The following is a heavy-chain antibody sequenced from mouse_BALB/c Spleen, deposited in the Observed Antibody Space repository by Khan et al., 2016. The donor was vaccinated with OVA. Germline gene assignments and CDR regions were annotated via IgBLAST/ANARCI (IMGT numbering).Heavy chain of an antibody. CDR2: IWGGGST. J-gene: IGHJ4*01. Sequence: QVQLKESGPGLVAPSQSLSITCTVSGFSLSRYNIHWVRQPPGKGLEWLGMIWGGGSTDYNSVLKSRLSISKDNSKSKVSLNMNSLQIDDTAMYYCAIAYDRYEGYYAVDYWGQGTSVTVSS. D-gene: IGHD2-14*01. V-gene: IGHV2-6-4*01. CDR1: GFSLSRYN. CDR3: AIAYDRYEGYYAVDY.